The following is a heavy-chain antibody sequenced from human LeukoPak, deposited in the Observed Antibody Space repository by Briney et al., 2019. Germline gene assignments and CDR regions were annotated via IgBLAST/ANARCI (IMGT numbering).Heavy chain of an antibody. CDR1: GGSICSYY. V-gene: IGHV4-4*07. D-gene: IGHD4-23*01. J-gene: IGHJ4*02. CDR2: IYTSGST. Sequence: SETLSLTCTVSGGSICSYYWSWIRQPAGKGLEWIGRIYTSGSTNYNPSLKSRVTMSVDTSKNQFSLKLSSVTAADTAVYYCARDSQTTVLTALSLWGQGTLVTVSS. CDR3: ARDSQTTVLTALSL.